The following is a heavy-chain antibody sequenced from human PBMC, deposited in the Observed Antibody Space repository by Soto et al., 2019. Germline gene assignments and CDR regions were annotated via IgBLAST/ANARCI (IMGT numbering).Heavy chain of an antibody. J-gene: IGHJ6*02. D-gene: IGHD3-10*01. CDR3: VRNWRYYGGDYYYGMDA. CDR2: IYWDDDE. Sequence: ITLKESGPTLVKPTQTLTLTCTFSGFSLNTGGVGVGWVRQPRGKAMEWLALIYWDDDERYRPSLRSRLNITKDTINNQVVLTMTNMDPEDTATYYCVRNWRYYGGDYYYGMDAWGRGTTVTVSS. V-gene: IGHV2-5*02. CDR1: GFSLNTGGVG.